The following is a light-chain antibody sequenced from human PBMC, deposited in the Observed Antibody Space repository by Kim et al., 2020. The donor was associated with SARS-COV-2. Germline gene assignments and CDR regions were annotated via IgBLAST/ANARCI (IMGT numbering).Light chain of an antibody. J-gene: IGLJ3*02. CDR2: DVS. V-gene: IGLV2-14*03. CDR3: SSYTSSSSWV. CDR1: SSDVGGYNY. Sequence: GQSITISCTGTSSDVGGYNYVSWYQQHPVKAPKLMIYDVSNRPSGVSNRFSGSKSGNTASLTISGLQAEDEADYYCSSYTSSSSWVFGGGTQLTVL.